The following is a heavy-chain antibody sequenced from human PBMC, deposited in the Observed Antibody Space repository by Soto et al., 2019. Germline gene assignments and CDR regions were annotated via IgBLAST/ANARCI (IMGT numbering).Heavy chain of an antibody. CDR3: AKDLRFLEWLPYGMDV. J-gene: IGHJ6*02. D-gene: IGHD3-3*01. Sequence: GGSLRLSCAASGFTFSSYWMSWVRQAPGKGLEWVANIKQDGSEKYYVDSVKGRFTISRDNSKNTLYLQMNSLRAEDTAVYYCAKDLRFLEWLPYGMDVWGQGTTVTVSS. V-gene: IGHV3-7*01. CDR2: IKQDGSEK. CDR1: GFTFSSYW.